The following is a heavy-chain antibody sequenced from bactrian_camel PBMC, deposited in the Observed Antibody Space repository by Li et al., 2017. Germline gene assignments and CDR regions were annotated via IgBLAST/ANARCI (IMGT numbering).Heavy chain of an antibody. D-gene: IGHD7*01. V-gene: IGHV3S40*01. CDR1: RFKFSQYD. CDR2: IYVDNDNK. Sequence: DVQLVESGGGLVQPGGSLKLSCRASRFKFSQYDLTWVRQVPGKGLEWVARIYVDNDNKRYDNFARGRFTISHDSVGRTLSLQMDTLKPEDTAMFYCAAKGSSSNWCRYNYELWGRGTQVTVS. J-gene: IGHJ4*01. CDR3: AAKGSSSNWCRYNYEL.